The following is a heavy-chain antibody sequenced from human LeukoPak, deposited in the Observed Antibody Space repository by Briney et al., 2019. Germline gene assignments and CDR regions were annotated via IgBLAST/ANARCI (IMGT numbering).Heavy chain of an antibody. CDR1: RFSFTYSW. CDR3: ARDYRWAFDY. CDR2: INQDGSEK. Sequence: GSLRLSCAASRFSFTYSWMNWVRQAPGKGLEWVANINQDGSEKYYVDSVKGRFTISRDNAKNSLYLQMNSLRAEDTAVYYCARDYRWAFDYWGQGTLVTVSS. D-gene: IGHD1-26*01. V-gene: IGHV3-7*01. J-gene: IGHJ4*02.